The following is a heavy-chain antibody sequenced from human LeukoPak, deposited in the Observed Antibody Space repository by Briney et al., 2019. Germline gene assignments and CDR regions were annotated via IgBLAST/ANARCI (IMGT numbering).Heavy chain of an antibody. J-gene: IGHJ4*02. V-gene: IGHV1-18*01. CDR2: ISAYNGNT. CDR1: GYTFTRYG. D-gene: IGHD3-9*01. Sequence: GASVKVSCKASGYTFTRYGISWVRQAPGQGLEWMGWISAYNGNTNYAQKLQGRVTMTTDTSTSTAYMELRSLRSDDTAVYYCARDTRGHILTGYSPFDYWGQGTLVTVSS. CDR3: ARDTRGHILTGYSPFDY.